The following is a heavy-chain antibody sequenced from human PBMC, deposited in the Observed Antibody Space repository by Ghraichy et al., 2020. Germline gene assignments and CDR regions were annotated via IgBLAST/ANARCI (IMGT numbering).Heavy chain of an antibody. CDR2: ISSSSGYI. Sequence: WGSLRLSCAASGFTFSIYSMNWVRQAPGKVLEGVSSISSSSGYIYYAHSVKGRFTISRDNAKNSVYLQMNSLRAEDTAVYYCAREAGDKNAFDIWGQGTMVTISS. CDR3: AREAGDKNAFDI. J-gene: IGHJ3*02. CDR1: GFTFSIYS. D-gene: IGHD7-27*01. V-gene: IGHV3-21*01.